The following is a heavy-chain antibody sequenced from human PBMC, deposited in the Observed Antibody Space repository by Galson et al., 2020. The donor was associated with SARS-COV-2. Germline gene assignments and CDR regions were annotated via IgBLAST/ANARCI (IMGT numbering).Heavy chain of an antibody. V-gene: IGHV4-59*01. J-gene: IGHJ4*02. Sequence: SETLSLTCTDSGGSISSYYWSWIRQHPGKGLEWIGYIYYSGSTNYNPPIKSRVTISVDTSKNQFSLKLSSVTAADTAVYYCARGEAEVGYSGYAYYFDYWGQGTLVTVSS. CDR2: IYYSGST. CDR3: ARGEAEVGYSGYAYYFDY. CDR1: GGSISSYY. D-gene: IGHD5-12*01.